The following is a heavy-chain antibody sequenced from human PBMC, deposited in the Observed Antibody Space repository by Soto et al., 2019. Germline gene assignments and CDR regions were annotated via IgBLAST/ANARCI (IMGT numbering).Heavy chain of an antibody. J-gene: IGHJ6*02. CDR2: IVVGSGNT. D-gene: IGHD6-13*01. V-gene: IGHV1-58*01. CDR3: AAGGRAGYSRSWYKISSGMDV. CDR1: GFTFTSSA. Sequence: SVKVSCKASGFTFTSSAVQWVRQARGQRLEWIGWIVVGSGNTNYAQKFQERVTITRDMSTSTAYMELSSLRSEDTAVYYCAAGGRAGYSRSWYKISSGMDVWGQGTTVTDSS.